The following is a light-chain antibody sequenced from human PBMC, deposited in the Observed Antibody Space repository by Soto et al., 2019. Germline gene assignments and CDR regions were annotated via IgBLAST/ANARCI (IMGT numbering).Light chain of an antibody. CDR2: GAS. CDR3: QQYNYWPPIT. CDR1: QSLRSN. Sequence: EIVMTQSPATLSVSPGERATLSCRASQSLRSNLAWYQQKPGQDPRLLIYGASTRATGIPARFSGSGSGTEFTPPISSLQSEDVAVYYCQQYNYWPPITFGQGTRLEIK. J-gene: IGKJ5*01. V-gene: IGKV3-15*01.